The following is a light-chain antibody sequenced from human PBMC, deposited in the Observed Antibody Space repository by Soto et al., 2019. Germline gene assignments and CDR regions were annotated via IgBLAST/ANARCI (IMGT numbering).Light chain of an antibody. CDR3: QSYDGTLSGSYV. CDR2: EVT. J-gene: IGLJ1*01. Sequence: QSVLTQPASVSGSPGQSITISCTGTSGDIGSYNRVSWYQQHPGKAPKLIIYEVTDRPSGVSNRFSGSKSGNTASLTISGLQAEDEAEYYCQSYDGTLSGSYVFGIGTKVTVL. V-gene: IGLV2-14*01. CDR1: SGDIGSYNR.